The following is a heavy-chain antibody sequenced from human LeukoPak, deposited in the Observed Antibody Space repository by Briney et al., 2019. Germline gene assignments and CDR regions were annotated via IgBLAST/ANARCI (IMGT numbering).Heavy chain of an antibody. CDR3: ARDRCGTFGSTSCHGNYWYFDL. J-gene: IGHJ2*01. Sequence: GASVKVSCKASGYTFTGYYMHWVRQAPGQGLEWMGWINPNSGGTNYAQKFQGRVTMTRDTSISTAYMELSRLRSDDTAVYYCARDRCGTFGSTSCHGNYWYFDLWGRGTLVTVSS. CDR2: INPNSGGT. V-gene: IGHV1-2*02. CDR1: GYTFTGYY. D-gene: IGHD2-2*01.